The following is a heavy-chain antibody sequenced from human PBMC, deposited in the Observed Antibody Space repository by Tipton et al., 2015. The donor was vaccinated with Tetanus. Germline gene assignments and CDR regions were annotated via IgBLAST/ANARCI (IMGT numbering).Heavy chain of an antibody. V-gene: IGHV3-53*01. CDR3: TSSLNTWYYYGVDV. CDR1: GFALSGHA. D-gene: IGHD3-16*01. Sequence: GSLKLSCAASGFALSGHAMHWVRQAPGKGLEWVSIIYSGGRTYYADSVKGRFTISRDNSKNMLFLQMNSMRAEDTAVYYCTSSLNTWYYYGVDVWGQGTTVTVSS. CDR2: IYSGGRT. J-gene: IGHJ6*02.